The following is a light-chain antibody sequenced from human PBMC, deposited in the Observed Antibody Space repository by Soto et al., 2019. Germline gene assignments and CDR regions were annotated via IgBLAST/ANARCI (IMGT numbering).Light chain of an antibody. CDR2: KAS. V-gene: IGKV1-5*03. CDR3: QQYNSYSPYT. J-gene: IGKJ2*01. CDR1: QSISSW. Sequence: DIKMTQSPSTLSASVGDRVTITCRASQSISSWLAWYQQKPGKAPKLLIYKASSLESGVPSRFSGSGSGTEFTLTISSLQPDDFATYYCQQYNSYSPYTFGQGPKLEIK.